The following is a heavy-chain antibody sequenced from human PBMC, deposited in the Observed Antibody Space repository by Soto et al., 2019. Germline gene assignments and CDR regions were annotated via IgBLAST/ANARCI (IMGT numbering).Heavy chain of an antibody. CDR3: ARKDKSGYFNWFDP. V-gene: IGHV5-51*01. D-gene: IGHD3-22*01. CDR1: EYRFTSYW. J-gene: IGHJ5*02. CDR2: IFPSDSDT. Sequence: GESLKISCRTSEYRFTSYWIACVRQMPGKGLEWMGIIFPSDSDTRYSPSFQGQVTISADRSTSTVFLQWASLKASDTAVYFCARKDKSGYFNWFDPWGQGTLVTVSS.